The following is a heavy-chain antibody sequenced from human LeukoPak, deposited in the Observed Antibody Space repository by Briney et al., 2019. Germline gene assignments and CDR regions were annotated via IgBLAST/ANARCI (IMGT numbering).Heavy chain of an antibody. J-gene: IGHJ4*02. V-gene: IGHV1-2*02. CDR1: GYTFTGYY. Sequence: ASVKVSCKASGYTFTGYYMHWVRQAPGQGLEWMGWINPNSGGTNYAQKFQGRVTMTRDTSISTAYMELSRLRSEDTAVYYCAREVQGGATTYFDYWGQGTLVTVSS. D-gene: IGHD1-26*01. CDR2: INPNSGGT. CDR3: AREVQGGATTYFDY.